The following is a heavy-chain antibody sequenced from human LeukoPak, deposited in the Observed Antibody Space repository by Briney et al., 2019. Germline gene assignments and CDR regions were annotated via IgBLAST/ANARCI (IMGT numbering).Heavy chain of an antibody. Sequence: VSVKVSCKASGYTFTSYDINWVRQATGQGLEWMGWLNSNSGNTGYAQKFQGRVTMTRNTSISTAYMELSSLRSEDTAVYYCARAFGWLNAFDIWGQGTMVTVSS. CDR1: GYTFTSYD. J-gene: IGHJ3*02. CDR3: ARAFGWLNAFDI. CDR2: LNSNSGNT. D-gene: IGHD3-9*01. V-gene: IGHV1-8*01.